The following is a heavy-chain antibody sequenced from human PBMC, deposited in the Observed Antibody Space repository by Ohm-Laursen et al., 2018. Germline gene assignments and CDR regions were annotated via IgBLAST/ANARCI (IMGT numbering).Heavy chain of an antibody. CDR1: GFTFDDYA. Sequence: SLRLSCAASGFTFDDYAMHWVRQAPGKGLEWVSGICWNSGSIGYADSVKGRFTISRDNAKNTLYLQMNSLRAEDTAVYYCARDAPNYKTMAGVVTALGMDVWGQGTTVTVSS. CDR3: ARDAPNYKTMAGVVTALGMDV. V-gene: IGHV3-9*01. D-gene: IGHD3-3*01. CDR2: ICWNSGSI. J-gene: IGHJ6*02.